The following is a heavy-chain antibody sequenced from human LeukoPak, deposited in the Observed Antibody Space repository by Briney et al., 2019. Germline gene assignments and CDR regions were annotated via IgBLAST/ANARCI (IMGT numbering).Heavy chain of an antibody. J-gene: IGHJ4*02. CDR2: IYPRDSDT. V-gene: IGHV5-51*01. Sequence: GESLKISCKRSVYRFTRYWIGRVRQLPGKGQERMGIIYPRDSDTRYSPSFQGQVTISADKSISTAYLQWSSLKASDTAMYYCARPGYYGDYSFDFWGQGTLVTVSS. CDR1: VYRFTRYW. CDR3: ARPGYYGDYSFDF. D-gene: IGHD4-17*01.